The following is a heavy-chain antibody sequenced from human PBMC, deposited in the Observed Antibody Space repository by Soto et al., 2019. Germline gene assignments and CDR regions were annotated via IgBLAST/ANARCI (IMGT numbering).Heavy chain of an antibody. D-gene: IGHD3-22*01. V-gene: IGHV3-23*01. CDR1: GFTFSSYA. J-gene: IGHJ4*02. Sequence: GGSLRLSCAASGFTFSSYAMSWVRQAPGKGLEWVSAISGSGGSTYYADSVKGRFTISRDNSKNTLYLQMNSLRAEDTAVYYCAREYYYDSSGSGLDYWGQGTLVTVSS. CDR2: ISGSGGST. CDR3: AREYYYDSSGSGLDY.